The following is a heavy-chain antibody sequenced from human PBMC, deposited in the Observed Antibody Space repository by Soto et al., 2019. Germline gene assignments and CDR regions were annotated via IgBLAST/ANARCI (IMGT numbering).Heavy chain of an antibody. J-gene: IGHJ6*02. Sequence: GGSLRLSCAASGFTFSSYSMNWVRQAPGKGLEWVSSISSSSSYIYYADSVKGRFTISRDNAKNSLYLQMNSLRAEDTAVYYCARVSSMVRGPRPDLRFNGMDVWGQGTTVTVSS. CDR1: GFTFSSYS. CDR2: ISSSSSYI. V-gene: IGHV3-21*01. CDR3: ARVSSMVRGPRPDLRFNGMDV. D-gene: IGHD3-10*01.